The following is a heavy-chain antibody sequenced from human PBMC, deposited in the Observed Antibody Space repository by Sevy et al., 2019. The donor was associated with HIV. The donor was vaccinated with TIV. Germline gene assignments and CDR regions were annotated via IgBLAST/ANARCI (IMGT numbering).Heavy chain of an antibody. D-gene: IGHD3-3*01. J-gene: IGHJ6*02. V-gene: IGHV3-21*01. Sequence: GGSLRLSCAASGFTFSSYSMNWVRQAPGKGLEWVSSISSSSSYIYYADSVKGRFTISRDNAKNSLYLQMNSLTAEDTDVYYCARADYYDFWSGYYGHYYYYGMDVWGQGTTVTVSS. CDR3: ARADYYDFWSGYYGHYYYYGMDV. CDR2: ISSSSSYI. CDR1: GFTFSSYS.